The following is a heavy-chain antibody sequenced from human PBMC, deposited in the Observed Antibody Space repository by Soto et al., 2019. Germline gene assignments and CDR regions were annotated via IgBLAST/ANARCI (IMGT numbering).Heavy chain of an antibody. CDR2: IYISGNT. CDR3: ARELKPYNSGWYFTLS. J-gene: IGHJ5*02. D-gene: IGHD6-19*01. CDR1: GGGVSSHY. V-gene: IGHV4-4*07. Sequence: EPLSLTGNGAGGGVSSHYWSWVRQPAGKGLEWIGRIYISGNTKYNPSFKSRVTMSVDTSKNQVSLRLSSLTAADTAVYYCARELKPYNSGWYFTLSWSQGTQVTVSS.